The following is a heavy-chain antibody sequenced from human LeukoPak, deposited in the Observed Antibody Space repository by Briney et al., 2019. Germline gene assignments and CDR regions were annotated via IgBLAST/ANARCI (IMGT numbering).Heavy chain of an antibody. D-gene: IGHD4-23*01. V-gene: IGHV5-51*01. CDR3: ARQVVDYGGTPHLDY. CDR1: GYSFTSYW. J-gene: IGHJ4*02. Sequence: GESLKISCKGSGYSFTSYWIRWVRQMPVKGLECIGIIYPGDSDTRYSPSFQWQVTISADKSISTAYLQWSSLKASDTDMYYCARQVVDYGGTPHLDYWGQGTLVTVSS. CDR2: IYPGDSDT.